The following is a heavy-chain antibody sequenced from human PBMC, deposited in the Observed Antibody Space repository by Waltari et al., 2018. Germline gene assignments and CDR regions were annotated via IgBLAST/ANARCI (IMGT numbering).Heavy chain of an antibody. CDR2: SKSLGDKT. CDR1: GFIFNNYA. D-gene: IGHD3-22*01. V-gene: IGHV3-23*01. CDR3: AKAHFYDTSGYIEH. Sequence: EVQVLESGGGLVQPGGSLRLTCAASGFIFNNYAINWVRQAPGKGLEWVSGSKSLGDKTYYADSVKGRFTRSRDNSRNTLSLQMNSLRAEDTAVYYCAKAHFYDTSGYIEHWGQGTLVTVSS. J-gene: IGHJ5*02.